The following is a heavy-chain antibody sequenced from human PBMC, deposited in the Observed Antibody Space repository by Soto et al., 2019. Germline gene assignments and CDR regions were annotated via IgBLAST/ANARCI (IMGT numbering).Heavy chain of an antibody. CDR1: GFTFSSYA. J-gene: IGHJ4*02. CDR2: ISYDGSNK. V-gene: IGHV3-30-3*01. Sequence: GGSLRLSCAASGFTFSSYAMHWVRQAPGKGLEWVAVISYDGSNKYYADSVKGRFTISRDNSKNTLYLQMNSLRAEDTAVYYCARDSSMLRGTMFFDYWGQGTLVTVSS. D-gene: IGHD3-10*01. CDR3: ARDSSMLRGTMFFDY.